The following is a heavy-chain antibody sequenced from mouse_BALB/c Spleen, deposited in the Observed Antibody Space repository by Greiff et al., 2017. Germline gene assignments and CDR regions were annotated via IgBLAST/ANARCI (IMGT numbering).Heavy chain of an antibody. CDR3: ARGGPITTGSFAY. CDR1: GYSITSGYY. D-gene: IGHD1-2*01. J-gene: IGHJ3*01. Sequence: EVQLQESGPGLVKPSQSLSLTCSVTGYSITSGYYWNWIRQFPGNKLEWMGYISYDGSNNYNPSLKNRISITRDTSKNQFFLKLNSVTTEDTATYYCARGGPITTGSFAYWGQGTLVTVSA. V-gene: IGHV3-6*02. CDR2: ISYDGSN.